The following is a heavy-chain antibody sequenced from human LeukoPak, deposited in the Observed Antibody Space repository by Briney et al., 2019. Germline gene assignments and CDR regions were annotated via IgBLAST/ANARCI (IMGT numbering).Heavy chain of an antibody. CDR2: ISWNSGSI. J-gene: IGHJ4*02. D-gene: IGHD2-21*01. CDR1: GFTFDDYA. Sequence: GGSLRLSCAASGFTFDDYAMHWVRQAPGKGLEWVSGISWNSGSIGYADSAKGRFTISRDNAKNSLYLQMNSLRAEDMALYYCAKDIRRLETLWGYDYWGQGTLVTVSS. CDR3: AKDIRRLETLWGYDY. V-gene: IGHV3-9*03.